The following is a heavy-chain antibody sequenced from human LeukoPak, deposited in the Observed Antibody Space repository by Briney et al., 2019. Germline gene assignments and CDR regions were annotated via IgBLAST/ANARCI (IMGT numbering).Heavy chain of an antibody. V-gene: IGHV3-30*03. D-gene: IGHD2/OR15-2a*01. CDR3: ARSQAPEYQYY. Sequence: PGGSLRLSCAASGFSFISYGMHWVRQAPGKGLEWVGVISDDGRNKNYADSVKGRFTISRDNSKDTLYLQMNSLRDEDTAVYYCARSQAPEYQYYWGQGTLVTVSS. CDR2: ISDDGRNK. CDR1: GFSFISYG. J-gene: IGHJ4*02.